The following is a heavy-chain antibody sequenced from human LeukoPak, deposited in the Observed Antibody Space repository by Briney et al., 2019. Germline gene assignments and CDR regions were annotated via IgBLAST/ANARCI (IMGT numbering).Heavy chain of an antibody. V-gene: IGHV1-46*01. J-gene: IGHJ6*03. D-gene: IGHD3-10*01. Sequence: ASVTLSFKASVYTVTSYYMHWVWQAPGQGREGRGIINPCGGRRSYAQKFQGRVTMPPAMSTSTVYMELSSLRSEDTAVYYCARERRDSEGESPWNYYYYYMDVWRKGTTVTVSS. CDR1: VYTVTSYY. CDR3: ARERRDSEGESPWNYYYYYMDV. CDR2: INPCGGRR.